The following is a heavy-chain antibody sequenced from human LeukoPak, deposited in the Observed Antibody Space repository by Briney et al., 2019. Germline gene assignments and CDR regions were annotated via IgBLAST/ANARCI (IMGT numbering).Heavy chain of an antibody. Sequence: SETLSLTCAVYGGSFSGYYWSWIRQPPGKGLEWIGEINHSGSTNYNPSLKSRVTISVDTSKNQFSLKPSSVTAADTAVYYCATRRYGSGSYTLWGQGALFIVSS. CDR2: INHSGST. CDR1: GGSFSGYY. J-gene: IGHJ4*02. D-gene: IGHD3-10*01. V-gene: IGHV4-34*01. CDR3: ATRRYGSGSYTL.